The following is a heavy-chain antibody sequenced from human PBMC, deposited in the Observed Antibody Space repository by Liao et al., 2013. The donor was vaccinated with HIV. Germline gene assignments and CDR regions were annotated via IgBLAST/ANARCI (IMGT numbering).Heavy chain of an antibody. D-gene: IGHD2-21*02. J-gene: IGHJ6*03. CDR3: ARVLGDLPPNWDYYYYMDV. CDR1: GGSFSGYY. CDR2: INHSGST. Sequence: QVQLQQWGAGLLKPSETLSLTCAVYGGSFSGYYWSWIRQPPGKGLEWIGEINHSGSTNYNPSLKSRVTISVDTSKNQFSLKLSSVTAADTAVYYCARVLGDLPPNWDYYYYMDVWGKGTTVTVSS. V-gene: IGHV4-34*01.